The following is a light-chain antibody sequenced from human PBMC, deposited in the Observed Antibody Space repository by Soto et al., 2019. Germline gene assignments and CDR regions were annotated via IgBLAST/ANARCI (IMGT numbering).Light chain of an antibody. CDR1: QSVSSN. V-gene: IGKV3-15*01. CDR3: QLYNNWPLT. J-gene: IGKJ4*01. CDR2: GAS. Sequence: EIVMTQSPATLSVSPGERATLSCRASQSVSSNLAWYQHKPAQAPRLLIYGASTRATGIPARFSGSGSGTEFTLTISSLQSEDFAVYYCQLYNNWPLTFGGGTKVEI.